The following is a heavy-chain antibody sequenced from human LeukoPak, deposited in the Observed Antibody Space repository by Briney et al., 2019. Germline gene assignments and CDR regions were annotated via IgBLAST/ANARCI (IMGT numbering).Heavy chain of an antibody. CDR3: AKDFRIGYSAHFDY. J-gene: IGHJ4*02. D-gene: IGHD2-21*01. CDR2: IYENGGTT. Sequence: QTGGSLRLSCAASGFTFSTYWMTWVRQAPEKGLEFVSGIYENGGTTYYADSVKGRFSISRDNSKNTLYLQMDSLRGEDTAVYYCAKDFRIGYSAHFDYWGQGALVTVSS. V-gene: IGHV3-23*01. CDR1: GFTFSTYW.